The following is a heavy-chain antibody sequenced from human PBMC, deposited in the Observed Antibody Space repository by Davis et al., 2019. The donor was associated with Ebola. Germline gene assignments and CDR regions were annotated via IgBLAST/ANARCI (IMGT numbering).Heavy chain of an antibody. CDR1: GYRFTSYW. D-gene: IGHD3-10*01. V-gene: IGHV5-51*01. CDR3: VRHQEFDYYYYMDV. J-gene: IGHJ6*03. CDR2: IYPGDSDT. Sequence: PGGSLRLSCKGSGYRFTSYWITWVRQMPGKGLEWMGIIYPGDSDTRYSPSFQGQVTISADKSISTAYLQWSSLKASDTAIYYCVRHQEFDYYYYMDVWGKGTTVTVSS.